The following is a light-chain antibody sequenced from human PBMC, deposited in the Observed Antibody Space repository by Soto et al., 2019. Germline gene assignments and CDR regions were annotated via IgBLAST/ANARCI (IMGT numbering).Light chain of an antibody. CDR3: NSYTSSITPCV. J-gene: IGLJ1*01. Sequence: QSVLTQPASVSGSPGQSITISCTGTSXDVGAYNFVSWYQQHPGKAPKLLIYEVSNRPSEISDRFSGSKSGNTASLTISGLQTEDEADYYCNSYTSSITPCVFGTGTKVTVL. CDR2: EVS. V-gene: IGLV2-14*01. CDR1: SXDVGAYNF.